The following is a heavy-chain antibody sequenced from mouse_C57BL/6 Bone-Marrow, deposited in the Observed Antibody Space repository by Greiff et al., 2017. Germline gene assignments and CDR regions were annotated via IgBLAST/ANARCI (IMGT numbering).Heavy chain of an antibody. V-gene: IGHV1-50*01. Sequence: QVQLQQSGAELVKPGASVKLSCKASGYTFTSYWMQWVKQRPGQGLEWIGEIDPSDSYTTYNQKFKGKATLTVDTSSSTAYMQLSSLTSEDSAVYYCARRGWDDYWGQGTTLTVSS. J-gene: IGHJ2*01. CDR3: ARRGWDDY. D-gene: IGHD4-1*01. CDR1: GYTFTSYW. CDR2: IDPSDSYT.